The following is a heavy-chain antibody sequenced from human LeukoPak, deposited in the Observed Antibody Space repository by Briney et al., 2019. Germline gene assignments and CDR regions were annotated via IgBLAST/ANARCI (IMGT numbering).Heavy chain of an antibody. V-gene: IGHV3-9*01. CDR3: AKGYCSSTSCPYFDY. CDR2: ISWNSGSI. J-gene: IGHJ4*02. CDR1: GFTFDDYA. Sequence: GRSLRLSCAASGFTFDDYAMHWVRQAPGKGLEWVSGISWNSGSIGYADSVKGRFTISRDNAKNSLYLQMNSLRAEDTVLYYCAKGYCSSTSCPYFDYWGQGTLVTVSS. D-gene: IGHD2-2*01.